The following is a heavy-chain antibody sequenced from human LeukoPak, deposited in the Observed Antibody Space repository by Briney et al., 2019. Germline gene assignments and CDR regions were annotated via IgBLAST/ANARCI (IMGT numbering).Heavy chain of an antibody. CDR1: GGTFSNYG. J-gene: IGHJ4*02. Sequence: GSSVKVSCKASGGTFSNYGINWGRQAPGQGLEWMGQIVPIFVTANYAQKFQGRVTITADKSTSTAYMELSSLRPGDTAVYYCAREGGPYYHPSSPFDYWGLGTLVTVSS. D-gene: IGHD3-22*01. CDR3: AREGGPYYHPSSPFDY. CDR2: IVPIFVTA. V-gene: IGHV1-69*06.